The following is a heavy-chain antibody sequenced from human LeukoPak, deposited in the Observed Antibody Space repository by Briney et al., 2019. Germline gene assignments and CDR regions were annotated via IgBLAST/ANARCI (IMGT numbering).Heavy chain of an antibody. V-gene: IGHV3-48*01. CDR3: ARCLCNWNDPNWFDP. CDR2: ISSSSSTI. D-gene: IGHD1-20*01. J-gene: IGHJ5*02. Sequence: QSGGSLRLSCAASGFTFSSYSMNWVRQAPGKGLEWVSYISSSSSTIYYADSVKGRFTISRDNAKNSLYLQMNSLRAEDTAVYYCARCLCNWNDPNWFDPWGQGTLVTVSS. CDR1: GFTFSSYS.